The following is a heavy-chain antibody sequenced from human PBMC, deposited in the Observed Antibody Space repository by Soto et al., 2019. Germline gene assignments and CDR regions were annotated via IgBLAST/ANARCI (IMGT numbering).Heavy chain of an antibody. CDR1: GYTFTSTY. V-gene: IGHV1-18*01. J-gene: IGHJ4*01. CDR2: ISAYNGHT. Sequence: ASVKVSCKASGYTFTSTYITWVRQAPGEGRERMGYISAYNGHTKYAQNFEGRVTMTTDTASSTAYMELRILSFVDTVVYYCGRVLDYYDSKGDHARIDYLG. D-gene: IGHD3-22*01. CDR3: GRVLDYYDSKGDHARIDY.